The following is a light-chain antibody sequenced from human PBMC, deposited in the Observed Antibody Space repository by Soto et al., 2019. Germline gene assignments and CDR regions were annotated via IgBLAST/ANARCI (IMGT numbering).Light chain of an antibody. Sequence: DIVMTQSPDSLAVSLGEGATINCKSSQNVLYDSNKKNYLAWYQQKAGQPPKLLIYWASTRASGVPDRFSGSGSGTDFTLTINSLQAEDVAVYYCQQYYATVMYTFGQGTKLEIK. V-gene: IGKV4-1*01. CDR1: QNVLYDSNKKNY. J-gene: IGKJ2*01. CDR3: QQYYATVMYT. CDR2: WAS.